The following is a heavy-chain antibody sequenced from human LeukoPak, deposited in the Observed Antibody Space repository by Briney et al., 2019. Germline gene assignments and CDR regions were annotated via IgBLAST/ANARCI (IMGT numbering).Heavy chain of an antibody. CDR2: IWYDGSNK. V-gene: IGHV3-33*06. CDR3: AKDRGYCSSTSCYAGDYYYYYMDV. Sequence: GGSLRLSCAASGFTFSSYGMHWVRQAPGKGLEWVAVIWYDGSNKYYADSVKGRFTISRDNSKNTLYLQMNSLRAEYTAVYYCAKDRGYCSSTSCYAGDYYYYYMDVWGKGTTVTVSS. D-gene: IGHD2-2*01. J-gene: IGHJ6*03. CDR1: GFTFSSYG.